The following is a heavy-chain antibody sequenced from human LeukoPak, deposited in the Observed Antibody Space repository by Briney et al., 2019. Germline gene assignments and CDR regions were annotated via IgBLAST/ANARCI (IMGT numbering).Heavy chain of an antibody. CDR2: INQNGSET. Sequence: GGSLRLSCAASGFTFSRYWLSWVRQAPGKGLEWVANINQNGSETFYVDSVKGRFTISRDNAKNSLYLQMNSLRAEDTAVYYCARRATTVTIFDYWGQGTLVTVSS. CDR1: GFTFSRYW. J-gene: IGHJ4*02. V-gene: IGHV3-7*01. D-gene: IGHD4-17*01. CDR3: ARRATTVTIFDY.